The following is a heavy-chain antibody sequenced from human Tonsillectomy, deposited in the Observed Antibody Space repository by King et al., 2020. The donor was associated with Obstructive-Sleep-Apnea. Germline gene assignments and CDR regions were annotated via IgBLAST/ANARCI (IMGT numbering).Heavy chain of an antibody. Sequence: QLVQSGAEVKKPGASVKVSCKASGYTFTSYDINWVRQAPGQGLEWMGWMNPNSGNTGYAQKFQGRVTMTRDTSISAAYMELSSLRSEDTAVYYCARQHGGNYFALLDYWGQGALVTVSS. D-gene: IGHD1-26*01. J-gene: IGHJ4*02. V-gene: IGHV1-8*01. CDR1: GYTFTSYD. CDR3: ARQHGGNYFALLDY. CDR2: MNPNSGNT.